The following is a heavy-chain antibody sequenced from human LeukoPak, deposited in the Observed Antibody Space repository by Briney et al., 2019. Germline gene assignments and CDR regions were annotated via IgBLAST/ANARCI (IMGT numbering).Heavy chain of an antibody. Sequence: PSETLSLTCTVSGGSVNSGSYFWSWFRRPPGKRLEWIGYIQNSATTNYNPSLESRVAIFVDSSKDQFSLRVTSVTAADTAVYYCATDYSNFYGMDVWGQGTTVTVSS. CDR3: ATDYSNFYGMDV. D-gene: IGHD4-11*01. CDR2: IQNSATT. CDR1: GGSVNSGSYF. V-gene: IGHV4-61*01. J-gene: IGHJ6*02.